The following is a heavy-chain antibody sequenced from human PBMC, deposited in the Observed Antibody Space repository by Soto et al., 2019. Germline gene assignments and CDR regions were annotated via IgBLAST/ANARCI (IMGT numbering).Heavy chain of an antibody. CDR2: IDTSGSST. D-gene: IGHD6-13*01. CDR1: GFIFTNFW. Sequence: ALRLSCEASGFIFTNFWMHWVRQVPGKGLVWVSRIDTSGSSTSYADSVKGRFTISRDNAKNTVSLQMNSLRAEDTGVYYCAKDSWYFDLWSQGSLVTVSS. V-gene: IGHV3-74*01. J-gene: IGHJ4*01. CDR3: AKDSWYFDL.